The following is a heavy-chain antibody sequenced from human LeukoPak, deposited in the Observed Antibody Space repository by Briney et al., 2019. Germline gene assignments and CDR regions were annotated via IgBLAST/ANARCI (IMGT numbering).Heavy chain of an antibody. V-gene: IGHV7-4-1*02. CDR2: INTNTGNP. CDR3: AREYYDFWSGFVHPWAFDI. Sequence: ASVKVSCKASGYTFTSSAMHWVRQAPGQGLEWMGWINTNTGNPTYAQGFTGRFVFSLDTSVSTAYLQISSLKAEDTAVYYCAREYYDFWSGFVHPWAFDIWGQGTMVTVSS. CDR1: GYTFTSSA. J-gene: IGHJ3*02. D-gene: IGHD3-3*01.